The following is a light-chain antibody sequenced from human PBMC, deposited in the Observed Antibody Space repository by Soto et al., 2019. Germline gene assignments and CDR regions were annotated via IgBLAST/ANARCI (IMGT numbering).Light chain of an antibody. Sequence: IVWTQSPDTLSLSPGERATLSCRASQSVSSNLAWYQQKPGQAPRLLIYGASTRATGIPARFSGSGSGTEFTLTISSLQSEDFAVYYCQQYNNWPPITFGQGTRLENK. CDR2: GAS. V-gene: IGKV3-15*01. CDR1: QSVSSN. CDR3: QQYNNWPPIT. J-gene: IGKJ5*01.